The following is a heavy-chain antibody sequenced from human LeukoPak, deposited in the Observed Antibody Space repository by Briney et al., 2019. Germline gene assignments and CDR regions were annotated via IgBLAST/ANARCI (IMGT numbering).Heavy chain of an antibody. J-gene: IGHJ4*02. V-gene: IGHV3-23*01. CDR1: GFTFSSYA. CDR3: AKGRDDFWSGYPDY. CDR2: ISGSGGST. D-gene: IGHD3-3*01. Sequence: GGSLRLSCAASGFTFSSYAMSWVRQAPGKGLEWVSAISGSGGSTYYADSVKGRLTISRDNSKNTLYLQMNSLRAEDTAVYYCAKGRDDFWSGYPDYWGQGTLVTVSS.